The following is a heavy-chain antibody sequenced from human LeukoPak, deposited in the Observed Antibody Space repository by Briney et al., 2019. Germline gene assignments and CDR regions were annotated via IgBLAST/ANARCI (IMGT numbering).Heavy chain of an antibody. J-gene: IGHJ4*02. CDR2: IASDGSST. CDR3: ASAAAGTGGIDY. CDR1: GFTFSSYW. D-gene: IGHD6-13*01. V-gene: IGHV3-74*01. Sequence: GGSLRLSCAASGFTFSSYWMNWVRQAPGKGLVWVSRIASDGSSTTYADSVKGRFSISRDNAKNTLYLQMNSLRVEDTAVYYCASAAAGTGGIDYWGQGTLVTVSS.